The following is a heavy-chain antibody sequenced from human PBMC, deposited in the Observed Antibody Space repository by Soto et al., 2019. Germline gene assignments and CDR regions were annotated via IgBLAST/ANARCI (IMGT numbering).Heavy chain of an antibody. CDR2: ISSSSSTL. J-gene: IGHJ5*02. CDR1: GFTFSSYS. Sequence: EVQLVESGGGLVQPGGSLRLSCAASGFTFSSYSMNWVRQAPGKGLEWVSYISSSSSTLYYADSVKGRFTISRDNAKNSLYLQMNSLRDEDTAVYYCARGEGDYVWGSYRTYNWFDPWGQGTLVTVSS. D-gene: IGHD3-16*02. V-gene: IGHV3-48*02. CDR3: ARGEGDYVWGSYRTYNWFDP.